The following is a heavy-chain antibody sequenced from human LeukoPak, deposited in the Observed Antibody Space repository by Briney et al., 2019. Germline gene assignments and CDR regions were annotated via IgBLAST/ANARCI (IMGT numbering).Heavy chain of an antibody. CDR2: IKQDGSEK. CDR1: GFTFSSYW. CDR3: AREGWNYVSAFDI. D-gene: IGHD1-7*01. J-gene: IGHJ3*02. Sequence: GGSLRLSCAASGFTFSSYWMSWVRQAPGKGLEWVANIKQDGSEKYYVDSVKGRFTISRDNAKNSLYLQMNSLRAEDTAVYYCAREGWNYVSAFDIWGQGTMVTVSS. V-gene: IGHV3-7*01.